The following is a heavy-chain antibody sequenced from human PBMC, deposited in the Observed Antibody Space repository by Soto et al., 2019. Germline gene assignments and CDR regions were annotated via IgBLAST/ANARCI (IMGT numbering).Heavy chain of an antibody. CDR3: ARGPFFNYYDSSGYGWFDP. V-gene: IGHV1-46*01. D-gene: IGHD3-22*01. CDR2: INPSGGST. J-gene: IGHJ5*02. Sequence: ASVKVSCKAAGYTFTSYYMHWVRQAPGQGLEWMGIINPSGGSTSYAQKFQGRVTMTRDTSTSTVYMELSSPRSEDTAVYYCARGPFFNYYDSSGYGWFDPWGQGTLVTVSS. CDR1: GYTFTSYY.